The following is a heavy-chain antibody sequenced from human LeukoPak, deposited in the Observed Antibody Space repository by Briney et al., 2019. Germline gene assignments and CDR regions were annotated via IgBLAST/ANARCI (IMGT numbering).Heavy chain of an antibody. CDR2: IYYSGST. V-gene: IGHV4-59*06. Sequence: PSETLSLTCTVSGGSIRGYFWTWIRQPPGKGLEWIGYIYYSGSTYYNPSLKSRVTISVDTSKNQFSLKLSSVTAADTAVYYCARVHDSSGYYYGRGAFDIWGQGTMVTVSS. D-gene: IGHD3-22*01. CDR1: GGSIRGYF. J-gene: IGHJ3*02. CDR3: ARVHDSSGYYYGRGAFDI.